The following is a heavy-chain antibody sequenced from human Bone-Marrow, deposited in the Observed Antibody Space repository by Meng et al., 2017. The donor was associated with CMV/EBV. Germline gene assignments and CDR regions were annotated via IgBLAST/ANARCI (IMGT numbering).Heavy chain of an antibody. D-gene: IGHD6-13*01. CDR3: ARGRYSSSWLFWSWFDP. CDR2: INSDGSST. J-gene: IGHJ5*02. V-gene: IGHV3-74*01. CDR1: GFTFSSYW. Sequence: GGSLRLSCAASGFTFSSYWMHWVRQAPGKGLVWVSRINSDGSSTSYADSVKGRFTISRDNSKNTLYLQMNSLRAEDTAVYYCARGRYSSSWLFWSWFDPWGQGTLVTVSS.